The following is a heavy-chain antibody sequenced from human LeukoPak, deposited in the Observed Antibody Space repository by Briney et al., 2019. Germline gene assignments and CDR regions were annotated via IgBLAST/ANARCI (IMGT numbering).Heavy chain of an antibody. V-gene: IGHV5-51*01. CDR1: GYSFTNYW. J-gene: IGHJ3*02. CDR2: IYPGDSDT. CDR3: ASPSDYGSGAGDAFDI. Sequence: GESLKISCKGSGYSFTNYWIGWVRQMPGKGLEWMGIIYPGDSDTRYSPSFQGQVTISADKSISTAYLQWSSLKASDTAMYYCASPSDYGSGAGDAFDIWGQGTMVTVSS. D-gene: IGHD3-10*01.